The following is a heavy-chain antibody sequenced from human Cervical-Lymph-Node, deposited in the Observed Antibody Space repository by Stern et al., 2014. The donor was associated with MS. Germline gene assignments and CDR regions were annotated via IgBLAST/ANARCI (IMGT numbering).Heavy chain of an antibody. V-gene: IGHV3-11*01. CDR1: GFTFSDYY. D-gene: IGHD6-19*01. Sequence: VQLVESGGGLGQPGGSLRLSCATSGFTFSDYYMNWIRQAPGKGLEWISYISGSGDTIHYIDSVKGRFNISRDNVKNTLYLQMNSLRAEDTAIYYCARDRLSGGWFLQHWGQGTLVTVSS. J-gene: IGHJ1*01. CDR3: ARDRLSGGWFLQH. CDR2: ISGSGDTI.